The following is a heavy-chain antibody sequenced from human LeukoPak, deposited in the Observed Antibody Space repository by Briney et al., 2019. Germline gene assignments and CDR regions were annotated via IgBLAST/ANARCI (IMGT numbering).Heavy chain of an antibody. V-gene: IGHV3-48*02. CDR1: GFTFSSYS. J-gene: IGHJ5*02. Sequence: GGSLRLSCAASGFTFSSYSMNWVRQAPGEGLEWVSYISSSSSTIYYADSVKGRFTISRDNAKNSLYLQMNSLRDEDTAVYYCARSHQLLRYPNWFDPWGQGTLVTVSS. D-gene: IGHD2-2*01. CDR3: ARSHQLLRYPNWFDP. CDR2: ISSSSSTI.